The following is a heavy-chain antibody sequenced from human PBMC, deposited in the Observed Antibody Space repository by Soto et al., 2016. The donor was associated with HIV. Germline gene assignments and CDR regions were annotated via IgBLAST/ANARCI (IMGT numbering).Heavy chain of an antibody. CDR2: ISGNANKA. V-gene: IGHV3-23*01. D-gene: IGHD5-12*01. J-gene: IGHJ4*02. CDR1: GFTFNDYA. CDR3: VAESGGHFDHNGFYPVY. Sequence: QLLESGGGLVKPGGSHRLSCAASGFTFNDYAMSWVRQPPGKGLEWVSGISGNANKADYTDSVEGRFTISRDNSRSILFLQMNSLRADDTAVYFCVAESGGHFDHNGFYPVYWGQGILLSVSS.